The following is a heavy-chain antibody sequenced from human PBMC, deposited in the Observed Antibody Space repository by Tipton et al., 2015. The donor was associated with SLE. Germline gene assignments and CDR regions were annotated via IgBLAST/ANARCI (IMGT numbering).Heavy chain of an antibody. D-gene: IGHD3-22*01. CDR3: ARGRITMKM. CDR1: GGSFSNYY. Sequence: TLSLTCAVYGGSFSNYYWTWIRQPPGKGLEWIGEIHHSGSTNYNPSLKSRVTISVDTSKDQFSLKLSSVTAAETAVYYCARGRITMKMWGQGTLVTVSS. V-gene: IGHV4-34*01. CDR2: IHHSGST. J-gene: IGHJ4*02.